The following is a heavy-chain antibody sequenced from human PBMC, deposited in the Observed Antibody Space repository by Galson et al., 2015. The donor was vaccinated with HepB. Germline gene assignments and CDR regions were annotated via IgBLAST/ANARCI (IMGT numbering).Heavy chain of an antibody. CDR2: IWYDGSSK. Sequence: SLRLSCAASGFTFNSYGMHWVRQAPGKGLEWVAVIWYDGSSKYYADSVKGRFTISRDNSKNTLYLQMDSLRAEDTAVYYCARVRGALSSSSQGPSDYWGQGTLVTVSS. CDR1: GFTFNSYG. D-gene: IGHD6-6*01. J-gene: IGHJ4*02. V-gene: IGHV3-33*01. CDR3: ARVRGALSSSSQGPSDY.